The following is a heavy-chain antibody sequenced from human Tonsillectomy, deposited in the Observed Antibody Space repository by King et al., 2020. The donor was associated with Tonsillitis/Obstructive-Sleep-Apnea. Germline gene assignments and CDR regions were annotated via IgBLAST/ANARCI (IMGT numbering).Heavy chain of an antibody. CDR1: GFTFSSYA. CDR2: ISYDGSNK. CDR3: ARGVYYYYSSDAFDI. J-gene: IGHJ3*02. D-gene: IGHD3-22*01. Sequence: VQLVESGGGVVQPGRSLRLSCAASGFTFSSYAMHWVRQAPGKGLEWVAVISYDGSNKNYADSVKGRFTISRDNSKNTLYLQMNSLRAEDTAVYYCARGVYYYYSSDAFDIWGQGTMVTVSS. V-gene: IGHV3-30*04.